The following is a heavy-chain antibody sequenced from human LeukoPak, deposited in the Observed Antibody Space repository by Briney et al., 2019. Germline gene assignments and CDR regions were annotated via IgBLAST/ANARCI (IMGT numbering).Heavy chain of an antibody. J-gene: IGHJ4*02. V-gene: IGHV3-23*01. CDR2: ISGSGTRT. D-gene: IGHD1-1*01. Sequence: GGSLRLSCAASGFXFSSYAMNWVRQAPGKGLEWVSVISGSGTRTYYADSVKGRFTISRDNSKNTLYLQMNSLRAEDTAVYYCAKRLDTTGDYYFDYWGQGTLVTVSS. CDR3: AKRLDTTGDYYFDY. CDR1: GFXFSSYA.